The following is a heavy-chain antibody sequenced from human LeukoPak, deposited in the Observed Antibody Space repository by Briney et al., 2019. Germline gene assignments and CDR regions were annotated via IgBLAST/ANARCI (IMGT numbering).Heavy chain of an antibody. D-gene: IGHD3-22*01. V-gene: IGHV4-59*08. CDR2: IYYSGST. J-gene: IGHJ4*02. CDR1: GGSISSYY. CDR3: ARANYYDSSGYDY. Sequence: SETLSLTCTVSGGSISSYYWSWIRQPPGKGLEWIGYIYYSGSTNYNPSLKSRVTISVDTSKNQFSLKLSSVTAADTAVYYCARANYYDSSGYDYWGQGTLVTVSS.